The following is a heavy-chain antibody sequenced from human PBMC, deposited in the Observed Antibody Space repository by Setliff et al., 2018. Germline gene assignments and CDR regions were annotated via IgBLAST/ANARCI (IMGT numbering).Heavy chain of an antibody. D-gene: IGHD3-22*01. CDR1: AGSLSDYY. CDR2: INQSGST. V-gene: IGHV4-34*01. Sequence: NPSETLSLTCGGYAGSLSDYYWSWIRQPPGKGLEWIGEINQSGSTTYNPSLKGRVTISMDTSKNQFSLKLTSVTAADTAVYYCARERARDSSGYYSDYWGQGTLVTVSS. CDR3: ARERARDSSGYYSDY. J-gene: IGHJ4*02.